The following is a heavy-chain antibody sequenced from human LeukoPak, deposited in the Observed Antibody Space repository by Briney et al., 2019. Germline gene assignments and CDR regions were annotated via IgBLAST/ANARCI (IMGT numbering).Heavy chain of an antibody. CDR2: ISSSSSYI. J-gene: IGHJ5*02. V-gene: IGHV3-21*01. CDR3: ARDKDRGWFDP. CDR1: GFTFSSYS. Sequence: GGSLRLSCAASGFTFSSYSMNWVRQAPGKGLEWVSSISSSSSYIHYADSVKGRFTISRDNAKNSLYLQMNSLRAEDTAVYYCARDKDRGWFDPWGQGTLVTVSS.